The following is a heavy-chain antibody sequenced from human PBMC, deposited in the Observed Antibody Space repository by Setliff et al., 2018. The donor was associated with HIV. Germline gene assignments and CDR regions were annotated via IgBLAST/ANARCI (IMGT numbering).Heavy chain of an antibody. CDR2: ISWNSGSI. CDR3: AKDPSTGYSSGWTYFDY. V-gene: IGHV3-9*03. D-gene: IGHD6-19*01. Sequence: SLRLSCAASGFTFDDYAMHWVRQAPGKGLEWVSGISWNSGSIGYADSVKGRFTISRDNAKNSLYLQMNSLRAEDMALYYCAKDPSTGYSSGWTYFDYWGQGTLVTVSS. J-gene: IGHJ4*02. CDR1: GFTFDDYA.